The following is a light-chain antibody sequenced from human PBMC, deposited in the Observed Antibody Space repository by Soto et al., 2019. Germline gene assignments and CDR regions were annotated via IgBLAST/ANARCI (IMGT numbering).Light chain of an antibody. CDR3: ITYAGNTYV. V-gene: IGLV2-14*01. J-gene: IGLJ1*01. CDR2: AVP. CDR1: SSDVGADKY. Sequence: QSALTQPASASGSPGQSITITCTGTSSDVGADKYVSWYQQHPGKAPQLMIYAVPNRPSGVYNGFSGAKSGNTAFLTSSGLQAHSESDYYCITYAGNTYVFGTGTKVTVL.